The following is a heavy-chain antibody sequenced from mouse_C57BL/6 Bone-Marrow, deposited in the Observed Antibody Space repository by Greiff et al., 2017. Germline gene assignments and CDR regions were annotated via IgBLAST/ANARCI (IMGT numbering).Heavy chain of an antibody. V-gene: IGHV1-69*01. Sequence: QVHVKQPGAELVLPGASVKLSCKASGYTFTSYWMHWVKQRPGQGLEWIGEIDPSDSYTNYNQKFKGKSTLTVDKSSSTAYMKLSSQTSDDSTVYYGARGWLLPAMDYWGQGTSVTVSS. J-gene: IGHJ4*01. D-gene: IGHD2-3*01. CDR3: ARGWLLPAMDY. CDR1: GYTFTSYW. CDR2: IDPSDSYT.